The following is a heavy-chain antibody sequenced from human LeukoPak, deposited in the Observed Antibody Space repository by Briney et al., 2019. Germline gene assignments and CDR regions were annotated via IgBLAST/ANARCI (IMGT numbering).Heavy chain of an antibody. CDR3: ARGYSSGIDY. CDR1: GDSVSSNSAA. J-gene: IGHJ4*02. D-gene: IGHD6-19*01. Sequence: SQTLSLTCAISGDSVSSNSAAWNWIRQSPSRGLEWLGRTYYRSKWYNDYAVSMRSRVSINPDTSKNQYSLQLNSVTPEDTAVYYCARGYSSGIDYWGQGTLVTVSS. CDR2: TYYRSKWYN. V-gene: IGHV6-1*01.